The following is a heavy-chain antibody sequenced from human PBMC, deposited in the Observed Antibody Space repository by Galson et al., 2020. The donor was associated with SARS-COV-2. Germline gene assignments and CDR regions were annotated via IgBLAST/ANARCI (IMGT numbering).Heavy chain of an antibody. CDR3: AKDRRVGASDSFDT. Sequence: ASVKVSCKASGYTFSIYGINWVRQAPGQGLEWMGCISAYNGYTDYAPRFQGRVTMTTDTSTTTAYMELRSLRSDDTAVYYCAKDRRVGASDSFDTGGQGTLVAVSS. J-gene: IGHJ4*02. D-gene: IGHD1-26*01. CDR2: ISAYNGYT. V-gene: IGHV1-18*01. CDR1: GYTFSIYG.